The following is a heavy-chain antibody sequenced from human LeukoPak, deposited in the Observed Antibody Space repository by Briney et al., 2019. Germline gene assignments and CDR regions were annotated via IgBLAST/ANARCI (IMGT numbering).Heavy chain of an antibody. Sequence: GSLRLSCAASGFTFSNSAMSWVRQAPGKGLEWVSGISGSGDNTYYADSVKGRFTISRDNSKNTLYVQVNSLGTEDTAAYYCAKGSYYDSSGSFYFDYWGQGTLVTVSS. D-gene: IGHD3-22*01. CDR2: ISGSGDNT. CDR3: AKGSYYDSSGSFYFDY. J-gene: IGHJ4*02. V-gene: IGHV3-23*01. CDR1: GFTFSNSA.